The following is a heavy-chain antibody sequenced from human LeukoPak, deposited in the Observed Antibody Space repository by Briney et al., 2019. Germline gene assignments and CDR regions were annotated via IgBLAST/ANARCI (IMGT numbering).Heavy chain of an antibody. V-gene: IGHV3-48*03. CDR1: GFTFSSYE. J-gene: IGHJ6*03. Sequence: GGSLRLSCAASGFTFSSYEMNWVRQAPGKGLEWVSYISSSGSTIYYADSVKGRFTISRDNAKNTVFLQMNSLRAEDTAVYYCAKDQKRGYSYGYLFYYYYMDVWGKGTTVTISS. CDR3: AKDQKRGYSYGYLFYYYYMDV. D-gene: IGHD5-18*01. CDR2: ISSSGSTI.